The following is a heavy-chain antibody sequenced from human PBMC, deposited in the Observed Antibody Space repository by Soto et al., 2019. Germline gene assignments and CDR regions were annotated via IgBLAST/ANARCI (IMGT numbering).Heavy chain of an antibody. CDR3: ARDGALGIQLWYYGMDV. CDR2: IYYSGST. CDR1: GGSVSSGSYY. V-gene: IGHV4-61*01. Sequence: QVQLQESGPGPVKPSETLSLTCTVSGGSVSSGSYYWSWIRQPPGKGLEWIGYIYYSGSTNYNPSLKSRVTISVDTSKNQFSLKLSSVTAADTAVYYCARDGALGIQLWYYGMDVWGQGTTVTVSS. J-gene: IGHJ6*02. D-gene: IGHD5-18*01.